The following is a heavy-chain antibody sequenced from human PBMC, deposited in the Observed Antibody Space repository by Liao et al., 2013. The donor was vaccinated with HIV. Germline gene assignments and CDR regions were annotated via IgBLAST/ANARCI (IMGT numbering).Heavy chain of an antibody. CDR3: ARGYTYGYYFHY. CDR1: GGSISSYY. D-gene: IGHD5-18*01. J-gene: IGHJ4*02. V-gene: IGHV4-4*07. CDR2: MYSSGST. Sequence: QVQLQESGPGLVKPSETLSLTCTVSGGSISSYYWSWIRQPAGKELEWIGRMYSSGSTNYNPSLKSRVTMSIDTSKNQFSLNLTSVTAADTAVYYCARGYTYGYYFHYWGQGTLVTVSS.